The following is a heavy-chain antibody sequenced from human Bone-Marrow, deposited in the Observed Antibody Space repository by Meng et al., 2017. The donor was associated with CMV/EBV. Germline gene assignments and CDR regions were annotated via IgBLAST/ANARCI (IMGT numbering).Heavy chain of an antibody. CDR3: ARGGSSWRKYYYYGMDV. V-gene: IGHV1-69*10. J-gene: IGHJ6*02. CDR1: GGTFSSYA. D-gene: IGHD6-13*01. Sequence: SVKVSCKASGGTFSSYAISWVRQAPGQGLEWMGGIIPILGIANYAQKFQGRVTITADKSTSTAYMELSSLRSEDTAVYYCARGGSSWRKYYYYGMDVWGQGTTVTVSS. CDR2: IIPILGIA.